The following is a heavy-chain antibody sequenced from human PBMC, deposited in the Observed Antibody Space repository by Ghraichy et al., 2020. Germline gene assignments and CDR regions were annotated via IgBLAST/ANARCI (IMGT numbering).Heavy chain of an antibody. CDR3: ARDPRTHCTGGSCYYLDY. Sequence: GGSLRLSCAASGFTFSSYWMHWLRQDPGKGLVWLSRIDTDGTTAAYADSVEGRFTISRDNAKNTLYLQMNSLRADDTAVYYCARDPRTHCTGGSCYYLDYWGQGTLVTVST. D-gene: IGHD2-15*01. J-gene: IGHJ4*02. CDR2: IDTDGTTA. V-gene: IGHV3-74*01. CDR1: GFTFSSYW.